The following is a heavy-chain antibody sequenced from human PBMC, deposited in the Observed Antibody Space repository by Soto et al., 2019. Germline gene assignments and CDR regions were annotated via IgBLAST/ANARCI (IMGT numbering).Heavy chain of an antibody. V-gene: IGHV2-5*02. CDR2: IYWDDDK. J-gene: IGHJ4*02. Sequence: QITLNESGPTVVRPTETLTLTCRFSGFSLTTSGVGVGWIRQSPGKAPKWLALIYWDDDKRYSASLKSRLTITKDNSKNQVVLTVPDLDPTDTATYYCAHRVLRTVFGLVTTTAIYFDFWGQGTPVAVSS. D-gene: IGHD3-3*01. CDR3: AHRVLRTVFGLVTTTAIYFDF. CDR1: GFSLTTSGVG.